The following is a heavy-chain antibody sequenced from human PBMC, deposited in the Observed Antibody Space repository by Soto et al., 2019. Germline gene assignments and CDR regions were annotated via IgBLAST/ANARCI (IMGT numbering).Heavy chain of an antibody. CDR1: GFTFSDYG. CDR2: IWFDGSNK. CDR3: ARDLQSYSAFDAFEI. D-gene: IGHD1-26*01. V-gene: IGHV3-33*01. Sequence: QVQLVESGGGVVQPGTSLRLLCAASGFTFSDYGMHWVRQAPGKGLEWVAVIWFDGSNKDYGDSVKGRFTISRDNSKHTLYLQMKSLRAEDTAVYYCARDLQSYSAFDAFEIWGQGTMVTVSS. J-gene: IGHJ3*02.